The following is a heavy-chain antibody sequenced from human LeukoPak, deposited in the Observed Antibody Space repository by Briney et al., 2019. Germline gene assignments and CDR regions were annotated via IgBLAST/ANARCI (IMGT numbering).Heavy chain of an antibody. CDR2: ISGSGGST. J-gene: IGHJ3*02. D-gene: IGHD6-19*01. CDR1: GFTFSSYA. Sequence: PGGSLRLSCAASGFTFSSYAMSWVRQAPGKGLEWVSAISGSGGSTYYADSVKGRFTISRDNSKNTLYLQMNSLRAEDTAVYYCAKDRALMQWLVPDAFDIWGQGTMVTVSS. CDR3: AKDRALMQWLVPDAFDI. V-gene: IGHV3-23*01.